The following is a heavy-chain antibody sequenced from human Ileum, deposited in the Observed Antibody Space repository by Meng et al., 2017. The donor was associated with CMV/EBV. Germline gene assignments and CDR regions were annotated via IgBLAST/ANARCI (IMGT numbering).Heavy chain of an antibody. D-gene: IGHD6-13*01. V-gene: IGHV3-7*04. CDR3: TGGTGWSSNR. J-gene: IGHJ1*01. CDR1: GFTFSDYW. CDR2: IKQDGSQK. Sequence: GGSLRLSCEGSGFTFSDYWMNWVRQAPGKGLEWVANIKQDGSQKFYVDSGKGRFIISQDNSKNSLYLEMNNLRAEDTAVYYCTGGTGWSSNRWGQGTLVTVSS.